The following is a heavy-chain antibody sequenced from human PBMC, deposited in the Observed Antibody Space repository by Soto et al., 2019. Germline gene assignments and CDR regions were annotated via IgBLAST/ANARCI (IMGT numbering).Heavy chain of an antibody. Sequence: GGSLRLSCAASGFTFSSYAMSWVRQAPGKGLEWVSAISGSGGSTYYADSVKGRFTISRDNSKNTLYLQMNSLRAEDTAVYYCAKSGYYDSSGYSGGSWFDPWGQGTLVTVSS. CDR2: ISGSGGST. CDR1: GFTFSSYA. J-gene: IGHJ5*02. D-gene: IGHD3-22*01. V-gene: IGHV3-23*01. CDR3: AKSGYYDSSGYSGGSWFDP.